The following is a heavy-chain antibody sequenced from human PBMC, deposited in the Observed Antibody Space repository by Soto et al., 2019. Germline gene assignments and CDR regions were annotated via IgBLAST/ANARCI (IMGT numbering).Heavy chain of an antibody. CDR3: ARDAEVGIYLWFDP. CDR1: GYTFTSSG. Sequence: ASVKVSCKASGYTFTSSGMSWVRQAPGQGLEWMGWISANNGNTNHAQKFQGRVTMTTDTSTSTAYMELRGLRSDDTAVYYCARDAEVGIYLWFDPWGEGTMVTV. D-gene: IGHD1-26*01. V-gene: IGHV1-18*04. J-gene: IGHJ5*02. CDR2: ISANNGNT.